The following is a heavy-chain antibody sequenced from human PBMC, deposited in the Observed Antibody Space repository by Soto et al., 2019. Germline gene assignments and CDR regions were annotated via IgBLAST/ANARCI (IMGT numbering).Heavy chain of an antibody. CDR3: AKSYWPSINAVLTSAIDH. D-gene: IGHD2-2*01. CDR2: LAYHGRNE. V-gene: IGHV3-30*18. J-gene: IGHJ4*02. Sequence: VAGLAYHGRNEYYAHSVKGRFTTSRDNSNSTLFLQMNSLRPEDTAVYYCAKSYWPSINAVLTSAIDHWGRGTLVTVPS.